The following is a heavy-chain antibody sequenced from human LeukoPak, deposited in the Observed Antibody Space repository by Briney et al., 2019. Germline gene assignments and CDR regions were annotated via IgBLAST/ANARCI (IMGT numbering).Heavy chain of an antibody. CDR1: GGSISSYY. V-gene: IGHV4-59*08. Sequence: SETLSLTCTVSGGSISSYYWSWIRQPPGQGLEWIGYIYYSGSTTYNPSLKSRVTISVDTSKNQLSLKLSSVYAADTAVYYCARIDPGSGWYPVGCYFDYWGQGTLVTVSS. CDR3: ARIDPGSGWYPVGCYFDY. CDR2: IYYSGST. J-gene: IGHJ4*02. D-gene: IGHD6-19*01.